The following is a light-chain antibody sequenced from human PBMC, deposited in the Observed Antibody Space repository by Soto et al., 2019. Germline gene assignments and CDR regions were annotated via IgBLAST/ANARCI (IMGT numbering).Light chain of an antibody. Sequence: QSVLTQPPSASGTPGQRVTISCSGSSSNIGSNTVNWYQQLPGTAPKLLIYSNNQRPSGVPARFSGSKSGTSASPAISGLQSEDEADYYCAAWDDSLNAWVFVGGAKVTVL. CDR2: SNN. V-gene: IGLV1-44*01. CDR3: AAWDDSLNAWV. CDR1: SSNIGSNT. J-gene: IGLJ3*02.